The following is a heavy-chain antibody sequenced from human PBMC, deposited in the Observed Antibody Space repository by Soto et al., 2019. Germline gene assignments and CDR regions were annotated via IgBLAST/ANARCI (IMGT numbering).Heavy chain of an antibody. CDR2: ISSNGGST. D-gene: IGHD3-10*01. CDR3: ARQSSGLGDDY. V-gene: IGHV3-64*01. Sequence: EVQMVESGGGLVQPGGSLRLSCAASGFTFSSYAMHWVRQAPGKGLEYVSAISSNGGSTYYANSVKGRFTISRDNSKNTLYLQMGSLRAEDMAVYYCARQSSGLGDDYWGQGTLVTVSS. CDR1: GFTFSSYA. J-gene: IGHJ4*02.